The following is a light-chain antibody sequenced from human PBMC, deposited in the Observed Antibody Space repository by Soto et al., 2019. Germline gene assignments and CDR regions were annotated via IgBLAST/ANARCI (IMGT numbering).Light chain of an antibody. CDR3: QQRSKWSPEVT. V-gene: IGKV3-11*01. CDR2: DAS. CDR1: QSVSSSY. J-gene: IGKJ5*01. Sequence: SQSTLSLSPGERATLSCRASQSVSSSYLAGYQQKTGQAPRLLIYDASNRATGISARFSGSGSGTDFTLTISSLVPEDVAVYYCQQRSKWSPEVTFGQGTRLEI.